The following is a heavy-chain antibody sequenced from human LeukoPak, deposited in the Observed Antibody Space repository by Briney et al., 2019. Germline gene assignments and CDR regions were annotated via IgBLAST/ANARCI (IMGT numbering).Heavy chain of an antibody. CDR3: AIDEPNYAPYDFDY. CDR2: IKSKADGETT. V-gene: IGHV3-15*01. CDR1: RFTFSNAW. D-gene: IGHD4/OR15-4a*01. J-gene: IGHJ4*02. Sequence: PGGSLRLXCAASRFTFSNAWMNWVRQAPGKGLESVGRIKSKADGETTDYAAPVKGRFTISRDDSNNMVYLQMNSLKIEDTAVYYCAIDEPNYAPYDFDYWGQGTLVTVSS.